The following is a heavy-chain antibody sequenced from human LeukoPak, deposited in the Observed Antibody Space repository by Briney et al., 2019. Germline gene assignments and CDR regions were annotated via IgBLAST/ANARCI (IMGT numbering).Heavy chain of an antibody. Sequence: PSETLSLTCTVSGGSISSYYWSWIRQPPGKGLEWIGYIYYSGSTNYNPSLKSRVTISVDTSKNQFSLKLSSVTAADTAMYYCASSLYSSSWYPYYFDYWGQGTLVTVSS. CDR3: ASSLYSSSWYPYYFDY. CDR1: GGSISSYY. D-gene: IGHD6-13*01. V-gene: IGHV4-59*08. CDR2: IYYSGST. J-gene: IGHJ4*02.